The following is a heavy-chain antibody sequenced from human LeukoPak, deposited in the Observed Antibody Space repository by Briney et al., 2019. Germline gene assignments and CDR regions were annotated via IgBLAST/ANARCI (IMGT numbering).Heavy chain of an antibody. Sequence: GRSPRLSCAASGFTFSNYAMHWVRQAPGKGLEWVAIISYDGSNEYYGDSVKGRFTISRDNSKNTLCLQMNSLRAEDTAVYYCARGGPQYGGYVHYWGQGTLVTVSS. CDR2: ISYDGSNE. V-gene: IGHV3-30*04. J-gene: IGHJ4*02. CDR3: ARGGPQYGGYVHY. CDR1: GFTFSNYA. D-gene: IGHD4/OR15-4a*01.